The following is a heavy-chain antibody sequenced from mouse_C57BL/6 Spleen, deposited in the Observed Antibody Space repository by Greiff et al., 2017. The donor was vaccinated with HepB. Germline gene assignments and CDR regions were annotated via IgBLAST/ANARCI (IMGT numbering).Heavy chain of an antibody. CDR1: GYAFSSSW. J-gene: IGHJ3*01. V-gene: IGHV1-82*01. CDR2: IYPGDGDT. Sequence: VQLQQSGPELVKPGASVKISCKASGYAFSSSWMNWVKQRPGKGLEWIGRIYPGDGDTNYNGKFKGKATLTADKSSSTAYMQLSSLTSADSAVYCCTRSKDQDWFAYWGQGTLVTVSA. CDR3: TRSKDQDWFAY.